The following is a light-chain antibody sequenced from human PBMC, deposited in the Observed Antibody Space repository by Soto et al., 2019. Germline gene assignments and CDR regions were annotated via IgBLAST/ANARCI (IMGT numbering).Light chain of an antibody. V-gene: IGKV3-20*01. CDR2: GAS. J-gene: IGKJ5*01. Sequence: EILMTQSPATLSVSPGETATLSCRASQSVSSDLAWYHQKPGQAPRLLIYGASNRATGIPDRFSGSGSGTDFTLTISRLEPEDFAVYYCQQYGSSPPSVTFGQGTRLEI. CDR1: QSVSSD. CDR3: QQYGSSPPSVT.